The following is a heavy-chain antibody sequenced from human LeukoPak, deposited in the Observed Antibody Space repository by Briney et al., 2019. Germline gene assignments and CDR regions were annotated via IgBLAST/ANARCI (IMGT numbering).Heavy chain of an antibody. D-gene: IGHD3-3*01. CDR3: AKHADYDFWSGYQWAAAFDI. Sequence: PGGSLRLSCAASGFTFSSYAMSWVRQAPGKGLEWVSAISGSGGSTYYADSVKGRFTISRDNSKNTLYLQMNSLRAEDTAVYCCAKHADYDFWSGYQWAAAFDIWGQGTMVTVSS. CDR2: ISGSGGST. CDR1: GFTFSSYA. V-gene: IGHV3-23*01. J-gene: IGHJ3*02.